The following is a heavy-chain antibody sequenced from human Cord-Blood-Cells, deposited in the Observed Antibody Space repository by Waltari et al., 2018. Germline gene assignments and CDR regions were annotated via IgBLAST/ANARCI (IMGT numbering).Heavy chain of an antibody. V-gene: IGHV1-46*01. D-gene: IGHD3-3*01. Sequence: QVQLVQSGAEVKKPGASVKVSCKASGYTFTSYYMHWVRQAPGQGLEWMGIIKPSCGSTSYAQKFQGRVTMTMDTSTSTVYMELSSLRSVDTAVYYCARDRGTIPQNAFDIWGQGTMVTVSS. CDR2: IKPSCGST. CDR1: GYTFTSYY. CDR3: ARDRGTIPQNAFDI. J-gene: IGHJ3*02.